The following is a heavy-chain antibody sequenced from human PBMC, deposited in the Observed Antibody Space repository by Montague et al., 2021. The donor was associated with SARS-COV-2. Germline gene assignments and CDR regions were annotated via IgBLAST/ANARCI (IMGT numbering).Heavy chain of an antibody. J-gene: IGHJ4*02. CDR3: ARGVGQRGVLRTSAWSKYPFDS. D-gene: IGHD6-19*01. V-gene: IGHV4-34*01. CDR2: INHSGST. Sequence: SETLSLTCAVYGGSFSDYYWSWIRQPPGKGLEWIGEINHSGSTNYNPSLRSRVTISVDTTKNQFSLKLSAVTAADTAVDYCARGVGQRGVLRTSAWSKYPFDSWGPGTVVTVSS. CDR1: GGSFSDYY.